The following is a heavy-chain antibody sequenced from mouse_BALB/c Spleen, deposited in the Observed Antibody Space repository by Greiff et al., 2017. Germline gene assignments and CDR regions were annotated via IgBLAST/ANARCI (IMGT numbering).Heavy chain of an antibody. V-gene: IGHV1-4*02. Sequence: QVQLQQSAAELARPGASVKMSCKASGYTFTSYTMHWVKQRPGQGLEWIGYINPSSGYTEYNQKFKDKTTLTADKSSSTAYMQLSSLTSEDSAVYYCASTHYYAMDYWGQGTSVTVSS. J-gene: IGHJ4*01. CDR3: ASTHYYAMDY. CDR2: INPSSGYT. CDR1: GYTFTSYT.